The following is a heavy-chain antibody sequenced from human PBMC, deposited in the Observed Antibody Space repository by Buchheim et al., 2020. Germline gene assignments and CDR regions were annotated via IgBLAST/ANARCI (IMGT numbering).Heavy chain of an antibody. D-gene: IGHD1-7*01. V-gene: IGHV3-74*03. J-gene: IGHJ4*02. CDR3: ARDGHGTTPLDL. CDR2: ITHDGN. Sequence: EVQLVESGGGLVQPGGSLRLSCAASGFTLSSHCMHWVRQVPGKGLEWVSLITHDGNTYAYSVKVRFTISRDNAENTVYLQMDSLRVEDTAVYYCARDGHGTTPLDLWGQGTL. CDR1: GFTLSSHC.